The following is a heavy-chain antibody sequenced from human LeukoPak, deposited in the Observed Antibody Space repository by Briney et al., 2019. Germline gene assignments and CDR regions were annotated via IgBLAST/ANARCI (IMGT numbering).Heavy chain of an antibody. Sequence: SETLSLTCTVSGGSISSYYWSWIRQPPGKGLEWIGYIYYSGSTNYNPSLRSRVTISVDTSKNQFSLKLSSVTAADTAVYYCARGVNDYGDYEDFDYWGQGTLVTVSS. CDR3: ARGVNDYGDYEDFDY. CDR1: GGSISSYY. D-gene: IGHD4-17*01. V-gene: IGHV4-59*01. J-gene: IGHJ4*02. CDR2: IYYSGST.